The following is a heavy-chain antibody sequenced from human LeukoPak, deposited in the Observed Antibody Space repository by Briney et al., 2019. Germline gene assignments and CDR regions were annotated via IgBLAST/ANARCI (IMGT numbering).Heavy chain of an antibody. D-gene: IGHD2-15*01. CDR1: GDTVSSNFAA. V-gene: IGHV6-1*01. J-gene: IGHJ4*02. CDR2: TYYRSKWNN. CDR3: ARDLCSGGSCYWRFDY. Sequence: SQTLSLTCAISGDTVSSNFAAWNWISQSPSRGLEWLGRTYYRSKWNNDYAVSVKSRISINPDTSKNQFSLQLNSVTPEDTAVYYCARDLCSGGSCYWRFDYWGQGTLVTVPS.